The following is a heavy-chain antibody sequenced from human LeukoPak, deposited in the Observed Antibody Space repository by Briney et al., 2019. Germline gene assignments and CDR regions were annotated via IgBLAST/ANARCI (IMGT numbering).Heavy chain of an antibody. CDR3: ARDSGSYYAFDY. CDR2: ISSSSDSI. Sequence: GGSLRLSCAASGFTFSSYGMNWVRQAPGKRLEWVSYISSSSDSIYYADSVKGRFTISRDNAKNSLYLQMNSLRAEDTAVYYCARDSGSYYAFDYWGQGTLVTVSS. D-gene: IGHD1-26*01. V-gene: IGHV3-21*01. J-gene: IGHJ4*02. CDR1: GFTFSSYG.